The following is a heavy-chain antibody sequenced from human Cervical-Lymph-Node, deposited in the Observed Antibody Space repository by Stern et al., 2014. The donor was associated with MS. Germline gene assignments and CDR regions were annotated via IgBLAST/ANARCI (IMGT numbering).Heavy chain of an antibody. CDR1: GGSFIHYA. V-gene: IGHV1-69*06. J-gene: IGHJ4*02. CDR3: AGPRYAF. D-gene: IGHD2-2*01. CDR2: ISPMVSTS. Sequence: QIQLVQSGPEVKKPGSSVKVSCKASGGSFIHYAITWVRQAPGQGPEWMGDISPMVSTSNYAQKFQGRVTITADKSTATAYMDINSLTSEDTAVYYCAGPRYAFWGQGTLVIVSS.